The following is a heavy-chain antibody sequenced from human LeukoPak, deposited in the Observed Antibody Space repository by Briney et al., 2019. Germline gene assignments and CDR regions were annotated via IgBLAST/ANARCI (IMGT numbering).Heavy chain of an antibody. CDR1: GFTLSIYG. V-gene: IGHV3-30*02. Sequence: GGSLRLSCATSGFTLSIYGMHWVRQAPGKGLEWVAFIRYDGTSQYYTDSVKGRFTISRDNSMNTMYLQMNSLRVEDTAVYYCAKVCFGWYQIDYWGQGTLVTVSS. D-gene: IGHD6-19*01. CDR3: AKVCFGWYQIDY. CDR2: IRYDGTSQ. J-gene: IGHJ4*02.